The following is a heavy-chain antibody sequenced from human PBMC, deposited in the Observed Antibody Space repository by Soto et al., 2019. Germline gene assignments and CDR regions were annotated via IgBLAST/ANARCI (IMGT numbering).Heavy chain of an antibody. CDR3: ARDSPGYSRGAFDI. V-gene: IGHV3-30-3*01. J-gene: IGHJ3*02. Sequence: GGSLRLSCAASGFTFSSYAMHWVRQAPGKGLEWVAVISYDGSNKYYADSVKGRFTISRDNSKNTLYLQMNSLRAEDTAVYYCARDSPGYSRGAFDIWGQGTMVTVSS. CDR1: GFTFSSYA. D-gene: IGHD5-12*01. CDR2: ISYDGSNK.